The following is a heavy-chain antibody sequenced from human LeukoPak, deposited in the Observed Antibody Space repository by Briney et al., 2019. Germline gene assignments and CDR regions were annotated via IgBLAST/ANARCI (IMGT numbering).Heavy chain of an antibody. J-gene: IGHJ3*02. CDR3: ARIQGWTYYGSGSQI. CDR2: IYYSGDT. CDR1: GCSISSYY. Sequence: PSETLSLTCTVSGCSISSYYWTWIRQPPAEGLEWIGYIYYSGDTNYNPSLKIRVTITLDTSKNQLSLKLSSATPADTAVYYCARIQGWTYYGSGSQIGGQGTMVTVSS. V-gene: IGHV4-59*01. D-gene: IGHD3-10*01.